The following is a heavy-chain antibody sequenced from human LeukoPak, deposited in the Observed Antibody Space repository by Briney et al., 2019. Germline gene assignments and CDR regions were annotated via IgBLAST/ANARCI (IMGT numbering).Heavy chain of an antibody. J-gene: IGHJ4*02. CDR2: IRSKNDGGTT. D-gene: IGHD6-19*01. CDR1: GFTFSSYS. CDR3: TTGTEQQWLSLDY. Sequence: PGGSLRLSCAASGFTFSSYSMNWVRQAPGKGLEWVGRIRSKNDGGTTDYAAPVKGRFTISRDDSKNTLYLQMNSLKTEDTAVYYCTTGTEQQWLSLDYWGQGTLVTVSS. V-gene: IGHV3-15*01.